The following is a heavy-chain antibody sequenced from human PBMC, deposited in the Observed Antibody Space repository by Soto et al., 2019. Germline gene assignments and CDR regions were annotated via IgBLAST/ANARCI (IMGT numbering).Heavy chain of an antibody. CDR2: ISSSSSYI. J-gene: IGHJ6*03. Sequence: EVQLVESGGGLVKPGGSLRLSCAASGFTFSSYSMNWVRQAPGKGLEWVSSISSSSSYIYYADSVKGRFNISRDNAKNSLYLQMNSLSAEDTAVYYCARPWGHYYYYYDMDVWGKGTTVTVSS. CDR3: ARPWGHYYYYYDMDV. V-gene: IGHV3-21*01. D-gene: IGHD7-27*01. CDR1: GFTFSSYS.